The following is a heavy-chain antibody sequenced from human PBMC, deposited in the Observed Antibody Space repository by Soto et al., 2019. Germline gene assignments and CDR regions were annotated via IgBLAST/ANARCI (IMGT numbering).Heavy chain of an antibody. CDR2: ISGDGSTI. V-gene: IGHV3-74*01. CDR3: AKDRGGFAGGWEYFDY. D-gene: IGHD6-19*01. CDR1: GFTFSSYY. J-gene: IGHJ4*02. Sequence: EVQLVESGGGLVQPGGSLRLSCAASGFTFSSYYMHWVRQVPGEGLVWVSRISGDGSTISYADSVKGRFTISRDNAKNTLYLQMNALSAEDTAFYYCAKDRGGFAGGWEYFDYWGQGALVTVSS.